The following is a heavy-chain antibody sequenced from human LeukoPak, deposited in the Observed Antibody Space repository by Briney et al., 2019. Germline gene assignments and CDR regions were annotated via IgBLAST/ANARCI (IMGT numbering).Heavy chain of an antibody. V-gene: IGHV1-2*02. D-gene: IGHD1-26*01. CDR3: ARGIVGATEDY. CDR2: INPNSGGT. J-gene: IGHJ4*02. CDR1: GYTFTCYY. Sequence: ASVKVSCKASGYTFTCYYMHWVRQAPGQGLEWMGWINPNSGGTNYAQKVQGRVTMTRDTSISTAYMELSRLRSDDTAVYYCARGIVGATEDYWGQGTLVTVSS.